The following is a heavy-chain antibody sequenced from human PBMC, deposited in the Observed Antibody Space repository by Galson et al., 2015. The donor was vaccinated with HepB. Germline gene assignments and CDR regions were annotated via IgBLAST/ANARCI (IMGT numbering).Heavy chain of an antibody. Sequence: SLRLSCAASGFTFSSYPMHWVRQAPGRGLEWVAIISYDGSNKHYADSVKGRFTISRDNSKNTVFLQMNSLRAEVTAVYYCAREGLQWLIDWGRGTLVTVSS. V-gene: IGHV3-30*04. J-gene: IGHJ4*02. CDR3: AREGLQWLID. CDR2: ISYDGSNK. D-gene: IGHD6-19*01. CDR1: GFTFSSYP.